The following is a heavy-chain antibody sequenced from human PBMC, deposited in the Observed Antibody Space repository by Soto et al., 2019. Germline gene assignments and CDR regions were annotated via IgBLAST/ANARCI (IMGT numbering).Heavy chain of an antibody. CDR1: GGSISSGGYS. J-gene: IGHJ4*02. V-gene: IGHV4-30-2*01. Sequence: SETLSLTCAVSGGSISSGGYSWSWIRQPPGKGLEWIGYIYHSGSTYYNPSLKGRVTISVDRSKNQFSLKLSSVTAADTAVYYCAREAGVCSGGSCYSVYFDYWGQGTLVTVS. CDR2: IYHSGST. D-gene: IGHD2-15*01. CDR3: AREAGVCSGGSCYSVYFDY.